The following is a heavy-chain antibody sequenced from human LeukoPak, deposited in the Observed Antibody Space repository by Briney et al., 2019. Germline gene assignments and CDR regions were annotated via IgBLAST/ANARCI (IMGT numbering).Heavy chain of an antibody. CDR2: VSYEGTIK. Sequence: GGSLRLSCAASGFTFSSYWMSWVRQAPGKGLEWVAVVSYEGTIKYYSDSAKGRFTISRDNSNSLISLQMNNLTTEDTAAYYCAREKFDSWGQGTLVTVSP. CDR1: GFTFSSYW. J-gene: IGHJ5*01. CDR3: AREKFDS. V-gene: IGHV3-30*03.